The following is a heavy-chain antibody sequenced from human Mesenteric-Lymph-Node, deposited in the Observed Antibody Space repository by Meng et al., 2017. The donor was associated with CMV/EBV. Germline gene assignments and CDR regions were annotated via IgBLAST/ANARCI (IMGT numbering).Heavy chain of an antibody. Sequence: GSISSVNWWSWVRQHPGKGLEWIGEIDHSGSTNYNASLKSRITISVDNSKNQFSLKLSSVTAADTAVYYCVTSHHCSGGGCYDWFDPWGQGTLVTVSS. J-gene: IGHJ5*02. D-gene: IGHD2-15*01. CDR3: VTSHHCSGGGCYDWFDP. CDR1: GSISSVNW. V-gene: IGHV4-4*02. CDR2: IDHSGST.